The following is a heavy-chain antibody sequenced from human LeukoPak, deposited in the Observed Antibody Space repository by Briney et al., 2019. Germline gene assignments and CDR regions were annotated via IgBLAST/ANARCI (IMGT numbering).Heavy chain of an antibody. V-gene: IGHV4-39*01. J-gene: IGHJ4*02. CDR2: ICYGGST. D-gene: IGHD2-15*01. CDR3: ARFVVVVAATGFDY. CDR1: GGSISSSSYY. Sequence: SETLSLTCTVSGGSISSSSYYWGWIRQPPGKGLGWIGSICYGGSTYYNPSIKSRVTISVDTSKNHFSLKLSSVTAADTAVHYCARFVVVVAATGFDYWGQGTLVTVSS.